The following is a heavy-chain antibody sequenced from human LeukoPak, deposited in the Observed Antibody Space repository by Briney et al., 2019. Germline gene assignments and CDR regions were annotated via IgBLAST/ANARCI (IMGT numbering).Heavy chain of an antibody. V-gene: IGHV4-34*01. CDR1: GGSFSGYY. CDR2: INHSGST. J-gene: IGHJ3*01. Sequence: SETLSLTCAVYGGSFSGYYWNWIRQPPGKGLEWIGEINHSGSTNYNPSLKSRVTISVDTSKNQFSLKLSSVTAADTAVYYCARVKTKNAFDFWGQGTMVTVSS. CDR3: ARVKTKNAFDF.